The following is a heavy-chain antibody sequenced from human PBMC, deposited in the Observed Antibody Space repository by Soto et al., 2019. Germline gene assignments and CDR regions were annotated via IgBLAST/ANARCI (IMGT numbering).Heavy chain of an antibody. V-gene: IGHV4-4*02. CDR2: VYHNGGP. Sequence: QVQLQESGPGLVKPSGTLSLTCAVSDGFIGSSNYWSWVRQPPGKGLEWIGQVYHNGGPSYNPSLRSRVTMSIDKSKNQFSLNLSAVTAADTAVYFCVRHGGRLFDYWGPGHLVTVSS. CDR1: DGFIGSSNY. J-gene: IGHJ4*02. CDR3: VRHGGRLFDY. D-gene: IGHD2-15*01.